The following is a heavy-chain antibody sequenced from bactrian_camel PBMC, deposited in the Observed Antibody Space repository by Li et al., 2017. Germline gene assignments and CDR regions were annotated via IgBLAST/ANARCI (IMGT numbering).Heavy chain of an antibody. CDR2: INSAGGST. CDR1: GFTFSNYW. Sequence: HVQLVESGGGLVQPGGSRRLSCAASGFTFSNYWMYWIRQAPGKGLEWVSTINSAGGSTYSADSVKGRFTISRDNAMNTVYLQLNSLKTEDTAMYYCAEGWTHNFWGQGTQVTVS. CDR3: AEGWTHNF. J-gene: IGHJ4*01. D-gene: IGHD5*01. V-gene: IGHV3S1*01.